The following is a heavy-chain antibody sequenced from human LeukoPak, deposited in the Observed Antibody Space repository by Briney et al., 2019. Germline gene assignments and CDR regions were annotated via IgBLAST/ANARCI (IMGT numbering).Heavy chain of an antibody. CDR3: ARAPYDILTGYSLNWFDP. J-gene: IGHJ5*02. V-gene: IGHV1-3*01. D-gene: IGHD3-9*01. CDR1: GYTFTTYA. CDR2: INGDNGNT. Sequence: ASVKVSCKASGYTFTTYAMHWVRQAPGQRLEWMGWINGDNGNTKYSQKFQGRVTITRDTSAYTGYMELRGLSSADTAVYFCARAPYDILTGYSLNWFDPWGQGTLVTVS.